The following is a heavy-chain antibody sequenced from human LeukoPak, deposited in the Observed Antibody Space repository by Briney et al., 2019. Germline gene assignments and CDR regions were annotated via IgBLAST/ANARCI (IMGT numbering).Heavy chain of an antibody. Sequence: ASVKVSCKASGYTFTSYGISWVRQAPGQGLEWMGWISAYNGNTNYAQKLQGRVTMTTGTSTSTAYMELRSLRSDDTAVYYCARVSFWSGYYWREEPFDYWGQGTLVTVSS. CDR1: GYTFTSYG. CDR3: ARVSFWSGYYWREEPFDY. J-gene: IGHJ4*02. D-gene: IGHD3-3*01. V-gene: IGHV1-18*01. CDR2: ISAYNGNT.